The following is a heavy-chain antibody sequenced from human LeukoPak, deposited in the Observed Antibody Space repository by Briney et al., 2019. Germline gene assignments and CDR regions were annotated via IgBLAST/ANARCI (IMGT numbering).Heavy chain of an antibody. J-gene: IGHJ4*02. Sequence: PSETLSLTCTVSGGSISSYYWSWIRQPPGKGLEWMGYIYYSGSTNYNPSLKSRVTISVDTSKNQFSLKLSSVTAADTAVYYCARVRARYYDFWSGYSTAFDYWGQGTLVTVSS. CDR2: IYYSGST. CDR1: GGSISSYY. D-gene: IGHD3-3*01. CDR3: ARVRARYYDFWSGYSTAFDY. V-gene: IGHV4-59*01.